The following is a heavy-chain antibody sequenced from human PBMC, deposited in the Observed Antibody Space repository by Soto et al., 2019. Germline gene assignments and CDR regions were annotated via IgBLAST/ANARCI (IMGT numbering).Heavy chain of an antibody. CDR1: GGSISSYY. CDR3: ARDSVGSGYD. CDR2: IYYSGST. D-gene: IGHD5-12*01. J-gene: IGHJ4*02. Sequence: QVQLQESGPGLVKPSETLSLTCTVSGGSISSYYWSWIRQPPGKRLEWIGYIYYSGSTNYKPSLKRRVTISVDTPTTRFSLELRSVAAADTAVAYCARDSVGSGYDWGLGNLVTVSS. V-gene: IGHV4-59*01.